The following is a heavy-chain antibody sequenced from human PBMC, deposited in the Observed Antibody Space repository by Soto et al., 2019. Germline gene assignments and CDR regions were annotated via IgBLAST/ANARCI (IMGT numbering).Heavy chain of an antibody. V-gene: IGHV4-59*08. Sequence: SETLSLTCTVSGGSVSSYFWSWIRQPPGKGLEWIGYVFHTGNTDYNPSLKSRVTISVDTSKNRLSLKLDSVTAADTAVYYCARGSGWLDYWGQGTLVTVSS. CDR3: ARGSGWLDY. J-gene: IGHJ4*02. D-gene: IGHD6-19*01. CDR2: VFHTGNT. CDR1: GGSVSSYF.